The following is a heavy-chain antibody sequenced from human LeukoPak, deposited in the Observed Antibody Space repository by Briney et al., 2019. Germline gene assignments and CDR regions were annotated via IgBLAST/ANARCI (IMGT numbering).Heavy chain of an antibody. CDR1: GYTFTSYG. V-gene: IGHV1-18*01. Sequence: ASVKVSCQASGYTFTSYGIRWVRQAPGQGLEWMGWLSAYNGKTDYAQQLQGRVTMNTDTSTSTDYMELRSLRSDDTAVYYCARDFLVVVPAAIGYDFWSGRRDYYFDYWGQGTLVTVSS. CDR3: ARDFLVVVPAAIGYDFWSGRRDYYFDY. CDR2: LSAYNGKT. J-gene: IGHJ4*02. D-gene: IGHD2-2*01.